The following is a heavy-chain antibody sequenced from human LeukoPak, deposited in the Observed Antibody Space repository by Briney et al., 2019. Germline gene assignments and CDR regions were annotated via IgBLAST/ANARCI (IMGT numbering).Heavy chain of an antibody. D-gene: IGHD3-10*01. J-gene: IGHJ4*02. V-gene: IGHV4-4*07. CDR1: GGSISSFY. Sequence: SETLSLTCTAAGGSISSFYWSWIRQPAGKGLELIVRISTNGSTNYNPSLKSRVTMSADTSKNPFSLKLSSVTAADTAVYYCARAMVRGADFDYWGQGTLVTVSS. CDR3: ARAMVRGADFDY. CDR2: ISTNGST.